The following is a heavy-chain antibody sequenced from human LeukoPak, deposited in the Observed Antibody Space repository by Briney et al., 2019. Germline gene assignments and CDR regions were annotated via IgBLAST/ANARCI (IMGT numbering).Heavy chain of an antibody. J-gene: IGHJ4*02. D-gene: IGHD3/OR15-3a*01. CDR3: ARGSKDYYFDY. CDR2: ITSSGSTI. CDR1: GFTFSSYS. Sequence: GGSLRLSCAASGFTFSSYSMNWVRQAPGKGLEWVSHITSSGSTIYYTDSVKGRFTISRDNAKNSLYLQMNSLSAEDTAVYYCARGSKDYYFDYWGQGTLVTVSS. V-gene: IGHV3-48*01.